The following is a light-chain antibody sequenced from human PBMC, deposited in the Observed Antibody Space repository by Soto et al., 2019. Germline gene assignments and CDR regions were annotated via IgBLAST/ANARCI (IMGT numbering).Light chain of an antibody. CDR3: TSWTTSTTMT. CDR1: SSDIGAYNF. Sequence: QSALTQPASVSGSPGQSITISCTGTSSDIGAYNFVSWYQQHPGEAPKLMLYDANIRPSGVSNRFSGSKSGNTASLTISGLQAEDEADYYCTSWTTSTTMTFGGGTKVTVL. J-gene: IGLJ2*01. V-gene: IGLV2-14*03. CDR2: DAN.